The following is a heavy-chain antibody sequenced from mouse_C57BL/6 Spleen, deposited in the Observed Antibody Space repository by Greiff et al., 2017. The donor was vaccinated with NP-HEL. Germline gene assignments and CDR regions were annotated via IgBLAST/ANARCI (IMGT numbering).Heavy chain of an antibody. CDR1: GYTFTSYW. J-gene: IGHJ3*01. V-gene: IGHV1-53*01. D-gene: IGHD1-1*01. Sequence: VQLQQPGTELVKPGASVKLSCKASGYTFTSYWMHWVKQRPGQGLEWIGNINPSNGGTNYNEKFKSKATLTVDKSSSTAYMQLSSLTSEDSAVYYCARSRSDYYGSSPFAYWGQGTLVTVSA. CDR2: INPSNGGT. CDR3: ARSRSDYYGSSPFAY.